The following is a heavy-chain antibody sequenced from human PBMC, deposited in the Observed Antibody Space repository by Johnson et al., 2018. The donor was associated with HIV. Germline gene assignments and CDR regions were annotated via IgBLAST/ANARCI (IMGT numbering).Heavy chain of an antibody. CDR2: IYSGGST. J-gene: IGHJ3*02. V-gene: IGHV3-66*01. Sequence: VQLVESGGGVVQPGRSLRLSCAASGFTFSTYVMYWVRQATGKGLEWVSVIYSGGSTYYADSVKGRFTISRDNSKNTLYLQMNSLRAEDTAVYYCARKGDAFDIWGQGTKVTVSS. CDR3: ARKGDAFDI. CDR1: GFTFSTYV.